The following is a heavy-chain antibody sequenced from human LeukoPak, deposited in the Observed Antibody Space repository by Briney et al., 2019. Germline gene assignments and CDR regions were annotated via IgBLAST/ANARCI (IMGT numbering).Heavy chain of an antibody. Sequence: GASVKVSCKASGGTFSRYAISWVRQAAGQGLEWMGGIIPIFGTANYAQKFQGRVTITADESTSTAYMELSSLRSEDTAVYYCASGRYPPYYDFWSGHYFDYWGQGTLVTVSS. V-gene: IGHV1-69*13. CDR1: GGTFSRYA. D-gene: IGHD3-3*01. CDR3: ASGRYPPYYDFWSGHYFDY. J-gene: IGHJ4*02. CDR2: IIPIFGTA.